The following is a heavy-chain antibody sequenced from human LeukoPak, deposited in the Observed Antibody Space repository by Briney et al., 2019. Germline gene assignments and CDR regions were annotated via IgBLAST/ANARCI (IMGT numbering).Heavy chain of an antibody. D-gene: IGHD3-22*01. CDR2: IYYSGST. CDR1: GGSISSYY. Sequence: SETLSLTCTVSGGSISSYYWSWIRQPPGKGLEWIGYIYYSGSTNYNPSPKSRVTISVDKSKNQFSLKLSSVTAADTAVYYCAMRGKTYYYDSSGYYGDAFDIWGQGTMVTVSS. J-gene: IGHJ3*02. CDR3: AMRGKTYYYDSSGYYGDAFDI. V-gene: IGHV4-59*12.